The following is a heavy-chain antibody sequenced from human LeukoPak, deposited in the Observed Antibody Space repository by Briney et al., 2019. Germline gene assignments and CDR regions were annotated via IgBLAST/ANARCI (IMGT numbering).Heavy chain of an antibody. CDR1: GFTFSSYE. D-gene: IGHD3-3*02. CDR3: ARQAAFLGNWFDP. V-gene: IGHV3-48*03. Sequence: PGGSLRLSCAASGFTFSSYEMNWVRQAPGKGLEWVSYISSSGSTIYYADSVKGRFTISRDNAKNSLYLQMNSLRAEDTAVYYCARQAAFLGNWFDPWGQGTLVTVSS. J-gene: IGHJ5*02. CDR2: ISSSGSTI.